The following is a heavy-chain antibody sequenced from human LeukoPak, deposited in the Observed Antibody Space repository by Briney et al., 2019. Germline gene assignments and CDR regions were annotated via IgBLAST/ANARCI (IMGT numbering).Heavy chain of an antibody. V-gene: IGHV4-59*01. D-gene: IGHD1-14*01. CDR3: ARETSRKGAHYMDV. J-gene: IGHJ6*03. Sequence: SETLSLTCTVSGGSISSYYWSWLRQPPGKGLEWIGYIYYSGSTNYNPSLKSRVTISVDTSKNQFSLKLSSVTAADTAVYYCARETSRKGAHYMDVWGKGTTVTISS. CDR2: IYYSGST. CDR1: GGSISSYY.